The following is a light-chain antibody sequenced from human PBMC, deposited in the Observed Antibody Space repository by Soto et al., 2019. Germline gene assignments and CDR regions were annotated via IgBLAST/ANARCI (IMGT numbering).Light chain of an antibody. CDR1: QGIRSY. V-gene: IGKV1-9*01. Sequence: DIQLTQSPSFLSASVGYRVTITCRASQGIRSYLAWYQQKPGRAPKLLMYIASTLQTGVPSRFSGSGSGTEFTLTITSLQPEDFATYYCQQVNSYPITFGQGTRLEI. J-gene: IGKJ5*01. CDR2: IAS. CDR3: QQVNSYPIT.